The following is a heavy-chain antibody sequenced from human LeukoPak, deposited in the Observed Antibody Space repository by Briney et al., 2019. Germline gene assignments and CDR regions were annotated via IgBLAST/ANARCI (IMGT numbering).Heavy chain of an antibody. J-gene: IGHJ4*02. CDR3: ARNGRVRRVVKDLFEY. CDR2: ISPYNGNT. V-gene: IGHV1-18*01. D-gene: IGHD3-10*01. Sequence: ASVKVSCKASGYTFTSYGINWVRQAPGQGLEWMGWISPYNGNTYYSQRFQDRVTITKDTSTGTAYMDLRNLRTDDTAMYYCARNGRVRRVVKDLFEYWGQGTLVAVSS. CDR1: GYTFTSYG.